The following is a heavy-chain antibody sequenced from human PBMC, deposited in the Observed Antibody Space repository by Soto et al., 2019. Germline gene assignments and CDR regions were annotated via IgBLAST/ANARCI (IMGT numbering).Heavy chain of an antibody. D-gene: IGHD6-13*01. V-gene: IGHV1-69*13. Sequence: SVKVSCKASGGTFSIYAISWVLQAPVQWLEWMGGIIPIFGTANYAQKFQGRVTITADESTSTAYMELSSLRSEDTAVYYCAIRKAAAGYYYYYYGMDVWGQGTTVTVSS. CDR1: GGTFSIYA. CDR2: IIPIFGTA. CDR3: AIRKAAAGYYYYYYGMDV. J-gene: IGHJ6*02.